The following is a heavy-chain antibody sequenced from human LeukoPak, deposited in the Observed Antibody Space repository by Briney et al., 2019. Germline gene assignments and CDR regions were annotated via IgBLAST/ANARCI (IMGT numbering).Heavy chain of an antibody. CDR3: ARDRWYTSG. CDR1: GGSISSYY. CDR2: IYYSGST. D-gene: IGHD6-19*01. Sequence: SETLSLTCTVSGGSISSYYWSWIRQPPGKGLEWIGYIYYSGSTNYNPSLKSRVTISVDTSKNQFSLKLSSVTAADTAVYYCARDRWYTSGWGQGTLVTVSS. V-gene: IGHV4-59*01. J-gene: IGHJ4*02.